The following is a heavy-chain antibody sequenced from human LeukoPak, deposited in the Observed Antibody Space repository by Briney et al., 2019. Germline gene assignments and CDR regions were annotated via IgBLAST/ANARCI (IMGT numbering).Heavy chain of an antibody. J-gene: IGHJ4*02. D-gene: IGHD3-22*01. Sequence: GGSLRLSCAASGFSFSSYRFNWVRQAPGKGLEWVSSINTVSSYIYYADSLQGRFTLSRDNAKNSVYLQMDSLRAEDSAVYYCARLRRNTDSSGFFYYYDYWGQGTLVTVSS. CDR3: ARLRRNTDSSGFFYYYDY. CDR2: INTVSSYI. CDR1: GFSFSSYR. V-gene: IGHV3-21*06.